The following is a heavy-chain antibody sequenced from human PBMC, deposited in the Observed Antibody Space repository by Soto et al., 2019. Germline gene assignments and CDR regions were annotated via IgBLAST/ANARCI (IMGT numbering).Heavy chain of an antibody. CDR3: ARWRQQLSLNGFDP. V-gene: IGHV1-8*01. CDR2: MNPNSGNT. D-gene: IGHD6-13*01. CDR1: GYTFTSYD. J-gene: IGHJ5*02. Sequence: QVQLVQSGAEVKKPGASVKVSCKASGYTFTSYDINWVRQATGQGLEWMGWMNPNSGNTGYAQKFQGRVTMTRNTXISTAYMELSSLTSEDTAVYYCARWRQQLSLNGFDPWGQGTLVTVSS.